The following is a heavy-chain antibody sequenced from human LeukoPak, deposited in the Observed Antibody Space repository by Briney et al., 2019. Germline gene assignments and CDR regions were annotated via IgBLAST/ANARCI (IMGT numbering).Heavy chain of an antibody. V-gene: IGHV4-59*08. CDR2: IYYSGST. D-gene: IGHD3-3*01. Sequence: PSETLSLTCTVSGGSISSYYWSWIRQPPGKGLEWIGYIYYSGSTNYNPSRKSRVTISVDTSKNQFSLKLSSVTAADTAVYYCARHVGGGYDFWSGYYSNNWFDPWGQGTLVTVSS. J-gene: IGHJ5*02. CDR1: GGSISSYY. CDR3: ARHVGGGYDFWSGYYSNNWFDP.